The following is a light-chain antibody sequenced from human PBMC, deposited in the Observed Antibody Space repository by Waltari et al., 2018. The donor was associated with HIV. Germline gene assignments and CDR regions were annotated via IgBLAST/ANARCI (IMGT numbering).Light chain of an antibody. CDR1: SSDVGGYNY. J-gene: IGLJ2*01. CDR2: DVI. V-gene: IGLV2-14*03. Sequence: QSALTQPASVSGSPGQSITFSFTGTSSDVGGYNYVSWYQQHPGKAPKLLIYDVIKRPSGVSARFSGSKSGNTASLTISGLQAEDEADYYCSSYTAYSTLIFGGGTKLTVL. CDR3: SSYTAYSTLI.